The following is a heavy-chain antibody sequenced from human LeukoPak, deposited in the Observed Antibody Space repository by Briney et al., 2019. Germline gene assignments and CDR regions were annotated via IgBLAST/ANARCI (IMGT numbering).Heavy chain of an antibody. V-gene: IGHV4-31*03. J-gene: IGHJ4*02. CDR3: ARVGVAAKSSRYFDY. CDR1: GGSISRGDYY. CDR2: IHYSGST. Sequence: SETLSLTCTVSGGSISRGDYYWSWIRQHPGKGLEWIGYIHYSGSTYYNPSLKSRVTISVDTSKKQFSLKLSSVTAADTAVYYCARVGVAAKSSRYFDYWGQGTLVTVSS. D-gene: IGHD2-15*01.